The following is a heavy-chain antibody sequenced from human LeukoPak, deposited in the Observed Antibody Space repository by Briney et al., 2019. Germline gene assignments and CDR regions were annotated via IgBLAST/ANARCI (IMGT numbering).Heavy chain of an antibody. V-gene: IGHV3-11*06. D-gene: IGHD3-9*01. J-gene: IGHJ4*02. CDR2: ISSSSSYT. CDR3: ARSPYYDILAGFYYYFDY. CDR1: GFTFSDYY. Sequence: GGSLRLSCAASGFTFSDYYMSWIRQAPGKGLEWVSYISSSSSYTNYADSVKGRLTISRDNSKSTLYLQMNSLRAEDTATYYCARSPYYDILAGFYYYFDYWGQGTLVTVSS.